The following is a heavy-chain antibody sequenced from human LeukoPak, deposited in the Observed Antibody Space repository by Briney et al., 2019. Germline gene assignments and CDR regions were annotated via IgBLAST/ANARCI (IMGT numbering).Heavy chain of an antibody. CDR2: ISHDGSNK. J-gene: IGHJ4*02. CDR3: AKVRWGSDNALDS. D-gene: IGHD3-16*01. V-gene: IGHV3-30*18. CDR1: GFPFSDYG. Sequence: GGSLRLSCAASGFPFSDYGMYWVRQAPGMGLEWLAVISHDGSNKYYADSVKGRIAISRDNSMNTLYLQMNSLRAEDTAVYYCAKVRWGSDNALDSWGQGTLVTGSS.